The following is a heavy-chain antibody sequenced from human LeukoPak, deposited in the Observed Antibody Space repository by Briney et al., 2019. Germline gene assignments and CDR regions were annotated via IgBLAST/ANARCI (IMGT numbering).Heavy chain of an antibody. Sequence: GESLKISCKGSGYSFTTYWIGWVRQMPGKGLEWIGIIFPGDSDTTYSPSLQGQVAISADKSINTAYLQWSSLRASDTAMYYCATSESQTRFDYWGQGTPVTVSS. V-gene: IGHV5-51*01. CDR3: ATSESQTRFDY. CDR2: IFPGDSDT. D-gene: IGHD1/OR15-1a*01. J-gene: IGHJ4*02. CDR1: GYSFTTYW.